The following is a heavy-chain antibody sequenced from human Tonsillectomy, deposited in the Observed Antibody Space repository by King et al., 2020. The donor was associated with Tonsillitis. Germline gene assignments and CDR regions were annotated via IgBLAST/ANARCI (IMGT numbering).Heavy chain of an antibody. CDR3: ARDRMVRGVLYYYYGMDV. D-gene: IGHD3-10*01. CDR2: ISSSSSTI. CDR1: GFTFSSYS. V-gene: IGHV3-48*04. J-gene: IGHJ6*02. Sequence: VQLVESGGGLVQPGGSLRLSCAASGFTFSSYSMNWVRQAPGKGLEWVSYISSSSSTIYYADSVKGRFTISSDNAKNSLYLQMNSLRAEDTAVYYCARDRMVRGVLYYYYGMDVWGQGTTVTVSS.